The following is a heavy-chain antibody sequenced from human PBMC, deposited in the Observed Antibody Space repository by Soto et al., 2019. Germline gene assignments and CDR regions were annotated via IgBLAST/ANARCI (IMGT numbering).Heavy chain of an antibody. CDR3: AKGRVIADAFDI. Sequence: EVQLLESGGGLVQPGGSLRLSCAASGFTFSSYAMSWVRQAPGKGLEWVSAISGSGGSTYYADSVKGRFTISRDNSKNTLYLQMNSLRAVDTAVYFCAKGRVIADAFDIWGQGTMVTVSS. D-gene: IGHD2-21*01. CDR2: ISGSGGST. J-gene: IGHJ3*02. CDR1: GFTFSSYA. V-gene: IGHV3-23*01.